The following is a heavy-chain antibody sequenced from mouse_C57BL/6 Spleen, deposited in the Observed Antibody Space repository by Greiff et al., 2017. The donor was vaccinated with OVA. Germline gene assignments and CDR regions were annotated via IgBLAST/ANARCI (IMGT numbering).Heavy chain of an antibody. J-gene: IGHJ3*01. V-gene: IGHV5-15*01. CDR3: ARRDDYGGFAY. CDR2: ISTGAYSI. Sequence: EVKLVESGGGLVKPGGSLKLSCAASGFTFSDYGMAWVRQAPGKGLEWVALISTGAYSINYADTVTGRFTISRENAKNTLYLEMSSLRSEDTAMYYCARRDDYGGFAYWGQGTLVTVSA. D-gene: IGHD2-4*01. CDR1: GFTFSDYG.